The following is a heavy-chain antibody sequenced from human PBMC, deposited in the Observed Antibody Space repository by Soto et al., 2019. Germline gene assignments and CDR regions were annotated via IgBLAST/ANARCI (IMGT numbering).Heavy chain of an antibody. CDR3: ARASSSWSWWFDP. CDR2: IYYSGST. D-gene: IGHD6-13*01. CDR1: GGSISSYY. J-gene: IGHJ5*02. Sequence: LSLTCTVSGGSISSYYWSWIRQPPGKGLEWIGYIYYSGSTNYNPSLKSRVTISVDTSKNQFSLKLSSVTAADTAVYYCARASSSWSWWFDPWGQGTLVTVSS. V-gene: IGHV4-59*01.